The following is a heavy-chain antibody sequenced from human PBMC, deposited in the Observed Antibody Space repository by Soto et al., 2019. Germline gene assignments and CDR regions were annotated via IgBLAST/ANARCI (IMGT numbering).Heavy chain of an antibody. D-gene: IGHD6-13*01. V-gene: IGHV1-46*01. Sequence: QVQMAQSGAEVKKPGASLKISCKTSGYVFTTYYVQWVRQAPGQGLEWLGVINPRSGGTTYAQKFQGRVTMTRDTSTSTVDMELSSLRSEDTAIYYCAREGIISLGYHGMDVWGQGTTVTVSS. J-gene: IGHJ6*02. CDR2: INPRSGGT. CDR3: AREGIISLGYHGMDV. CDR1: GYVFTTYY.